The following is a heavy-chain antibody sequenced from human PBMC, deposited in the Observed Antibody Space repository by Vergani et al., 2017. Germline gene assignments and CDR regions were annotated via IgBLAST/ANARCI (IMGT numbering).Heavy chain of an antibody. CDR2: ISVYNGET. CDR1: GYTFTSYG. CDR3: ARDRGNSGDYNFDY. V-gene: IGHV1-18*01. D-gene: IGHD1-26*01. J-gene: IGHJ4*02. Sequence: QVQLVQSGAEVKKPGASVKVSCKASGYTFTSYGISWVRQAPGEGLEWLGWISVYNGETKFAQKFQGRVTLTRDTSTDTAYMEMGSLRSDDTDVYYCARDRGNSGDYNFDYWGQGTLVTVSS.